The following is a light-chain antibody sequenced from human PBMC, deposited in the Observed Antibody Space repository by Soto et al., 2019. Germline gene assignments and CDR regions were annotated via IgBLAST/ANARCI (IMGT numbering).Light chain of an antibody. V-gene: IGKV3-15*01. CDR1: QSVGSN. J-gene: IGKJ1*01. CDR2: GAS. Sequence: EIVMTQSPVTLSVSPGERATLSCRASQSVGSNLAWYQQKPGQAPRLLISGASTGATGVPATFSGSGSGTEFTLTINSLQSEDFAIYYCQQYNKWPWTFGQGTRWIS. CDR3: QQYNKWPWT.